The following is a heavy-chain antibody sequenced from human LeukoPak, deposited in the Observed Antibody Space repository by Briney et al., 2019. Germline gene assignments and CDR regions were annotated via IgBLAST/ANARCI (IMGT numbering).Heavy chain of an antibody. CDR1: GYDFAAYW. Sequence: GESLKISCQGSGYDFAAYWIGWVRQMPGKGLEWVGIFNPDDSDTRYSPSFQGQVTISVDKSTSTAYLHWTKLTAADTAIYYCARRSGIYYAPCFDHWGQGTLVTVSS. J-gene: IGHJ4*02. CDR2: FNPDDSDT. CDR3: ARRSGIYYAPCFDH. V-gene: IGHV5-51*01. D-gene: IGHD3-10*01.